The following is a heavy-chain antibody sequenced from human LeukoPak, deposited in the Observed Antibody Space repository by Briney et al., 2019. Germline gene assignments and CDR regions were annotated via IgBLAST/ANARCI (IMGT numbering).Heavy chain of an antibody. CDR1: GGTFSSYT. J-gene: IGHJ4*02. CDR2: IIPILGIA. CDR3: ASLLGGHGSYFDY. V-gene: IGHV1-69*02. D-gene: IGHD3-10*01. Sequence: SVKVSCKASGGTFSSYTISWVRQAPGQGLEWMGRIIPILGIANYAQKFQGRVTITADKSTSTAYMELSSLRSEDTAVYYCASLLGGHGSYFDYWGQGTLVTVS.